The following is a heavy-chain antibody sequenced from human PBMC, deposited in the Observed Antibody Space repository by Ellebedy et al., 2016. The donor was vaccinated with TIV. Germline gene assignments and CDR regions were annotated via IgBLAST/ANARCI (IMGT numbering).Heavy chain of an antibody. CDR2: ISAYNGNT. Sequence: AASVKVPCKASGYTFTSYGISWVRQAPGQGLEWMGWISAYNGNTNYAQKLQGRVTMTTDPSTSTAYMELRSLRSDDTAVYYCARDLGWSYYGSGSYSGYWGQGTLVTVSS. J-gene: IGHJ4*02. CDR3: ARDLGWSYYGSGSYSGY. D-gene: IGHD3-10*01. V-gene: IGHV1-18*01. CDR1: GYTFTSYG.